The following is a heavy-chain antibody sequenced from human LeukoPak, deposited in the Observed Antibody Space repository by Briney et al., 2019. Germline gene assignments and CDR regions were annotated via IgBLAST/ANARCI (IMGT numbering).Heavy chain of an antibody. J-gene: IGHJ4*02. Sequence: GRSLRLSCAASGFTFSSYAMHWVRQPPGKGLEWVAAITSDGNNEYYSDSFKGRFTISRDNSRNTLYLQMASLRLDDAAVYYCSSLTTDGPHYFDYWGQGTLVTVSS. CDR1: GFTFSSYA. CDR3: SSLTTDGPHYFDY. CDR2: ITSDGNNE. D-gene: IGHD2-8*01. V-gene: IGHV3-30*14.